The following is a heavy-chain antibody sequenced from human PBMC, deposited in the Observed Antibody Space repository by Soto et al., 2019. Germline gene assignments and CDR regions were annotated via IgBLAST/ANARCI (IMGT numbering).Heavy chain of an antibody. CDR3: ARGGRDSSGYPDAFGT. CDR2: INPNSGGT. V-gene: IGHV1-2*04. J-gene: IGHJ3*02. Sequence: ASVKVSCKASGYTFTSYDINWVRQATGQGLEWMGWINPNSGGTNYAQKFQGWVTMTRDTSISTAYMELSRLRSDDTAVYYCARGGRDSSGYPDAFGTWGQGTMVTVSS. CDR1: GYTFTSYD. D-gene: IGHD3-22*01.